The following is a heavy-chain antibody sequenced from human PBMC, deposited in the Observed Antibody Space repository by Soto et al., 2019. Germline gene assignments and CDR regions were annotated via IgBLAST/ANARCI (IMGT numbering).Heavy chain of an antibody. CDR3: VRENYYYGMDV. Sequence: EVQLVESGGTLVQPGGSLKLSCAASGFDASVNFMTWVRQAPGKGLEWVSAINNAGTTFYADSVKGRFTISRDDSKNTLFLRMNGRRVEDTAMYYCVRENYYYGMDVWGQGTAVTVSS. J-gene: IGHJ6*02. V-gene: IGHV3-66*01. CDR1: GFDASVNF. CDR2: INNAGTT.